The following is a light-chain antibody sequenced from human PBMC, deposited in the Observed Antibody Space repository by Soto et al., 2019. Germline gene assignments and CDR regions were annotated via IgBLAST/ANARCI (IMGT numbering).Light chain of an antibody. V-gene: IGKV1-9*01. CDR2: AAS. J-gene: IGKJ5*01. Sequence: DIRFTQSPSFLSASVGDRVTITCRASQGISSYLAWYQQKPGKAPKLLIYAASTLQSGVPSRFSGSGSGTDFTLTISSLQPEDFATYYCQQLNSYPSITFGQGTRLEIK. CDR3: QQLNSYPSIT. CDR1: QGISSY.